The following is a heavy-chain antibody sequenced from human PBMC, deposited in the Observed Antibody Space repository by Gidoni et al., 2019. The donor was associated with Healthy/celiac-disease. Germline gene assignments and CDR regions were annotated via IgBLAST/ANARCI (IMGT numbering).Heavy chain of an antibody. J-gene: IGHJ4*02. CDR2: IYYSGST. CDR1: GGSISSSSYY. V-gene: IGHV4-39*07. CDR3: ARDTYYYGSGSQDY. Sequence: QLQLQESGPGLVKPSETLSLTCTVSGGSISSSSYYWGWIRQPPGKGLEWFGSIYYSGSTYYNPSLKSRVTISVDTSKNQFSLKLSSVTAADTAVYYCARDTYYYGSGSQDYWGQGTLVTVSS. D-gene: IGHD3-10*01.